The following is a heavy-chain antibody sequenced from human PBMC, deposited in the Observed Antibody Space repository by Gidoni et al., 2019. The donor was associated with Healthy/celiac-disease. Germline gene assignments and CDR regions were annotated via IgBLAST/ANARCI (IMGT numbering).Heavy chain of an antibody. V-gene: IGHV1-46*01. J-gene: IGHJ4*02. Sequence: VQLVQAGAEVKKPGASVKVSCKASGYTFTSYYMHWVRQAPGQGLEWMGIINPSGGSTSYAQKFQGRVTMTRDTSTSTVYMELSSLSSEEMAVYYCARGVMKESLEYWGQGTLVTVSS. CDR2: INPSGGST. CDR1: GYTFTSYY. D-gene: IGHD3-16*01. CDR3: ARGVMKESLEY.